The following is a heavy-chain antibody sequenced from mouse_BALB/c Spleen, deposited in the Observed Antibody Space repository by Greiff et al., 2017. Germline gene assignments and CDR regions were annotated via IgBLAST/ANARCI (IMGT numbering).Heavy chain of an antibody. CDR1: GFTFSSFG. CDR3: ARSPFAY. CDR2: ISSGSSTI. Sequence: EVHLVESGGGLVQPGGSRKLSCAASGFTFSSFGMHWVRQAPEKGLEWVAYISSGSSTIYYADTVKGRFTISRDNPKNTLFLQMTSLRSEDTAMYYCARSPFAYWGQGTLVTVAA. V-gene: IGHV5-17*02. J-gene: IGHJ3*01.